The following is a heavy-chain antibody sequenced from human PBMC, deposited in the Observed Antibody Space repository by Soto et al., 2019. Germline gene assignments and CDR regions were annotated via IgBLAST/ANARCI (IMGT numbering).Heavy chain of an antibody. D-gene: IGHD6-13*01. CDR3: ARAAAAYNWFDP. CDR2: IYYSGST. J-gene: IGHJ5*02. V-gene: IGHV4-31*03. CDR1: GGNIGNLGYY. Sequence: QSLTCTVAGGNIGNLGYYWIWIRQHPGKGLEWIGYIYYSGSTYYNPSLKSRVTISVDTSKNQFSLKLSSVTAADTAVYYCARAAAAYNWFDPWGQGTLVTVSS.